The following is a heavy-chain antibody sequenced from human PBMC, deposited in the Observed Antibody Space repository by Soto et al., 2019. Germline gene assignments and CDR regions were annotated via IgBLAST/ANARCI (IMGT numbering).Heavy chain of an antibody. J-gene: IGHJ5*02. V-gene: IGHV3-64D*08. D-gene: IGHD3-3*01. CDR3: VKTPNDFWSGYYSSWFDP. CDR1: GFIFSSYA. CDR2: IGSNGGTT. Sequence: GGSLRDWCSASGFIFSSYAMHWVRQAPGKGLEYVSAIGSNGGTTYYADSVKGRITISRDNSKNILYLQMSSLRAEDTAVYYCVKTPNDFWSGYYSSWFDPWGQGT.